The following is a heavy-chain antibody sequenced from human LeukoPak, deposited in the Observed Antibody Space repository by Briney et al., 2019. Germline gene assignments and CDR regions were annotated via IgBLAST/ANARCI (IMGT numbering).Heavy chain of an antibody. CDR2: INYSGST. CDR3: ARHRYYYGSGSPNWFDP. V-gene: IGHV4-59*08. D-gene: IGHD3-10*01. J-gene: IGHJ5*02. Sequence: KPSETLSLTCTVSGGSISSYYWSWIRQPPGKGLEWIGYINYSGSTNYNPSLKSRVTISVDTSKNQFSLKLSSVTAADTAVYYCARHRYYYGSGSPNWFDPWGQGTLVTVSS. CDR1: GGSISSYY.